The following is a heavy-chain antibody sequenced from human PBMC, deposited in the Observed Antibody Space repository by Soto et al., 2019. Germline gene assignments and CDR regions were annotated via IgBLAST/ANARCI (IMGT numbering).Heavy chain of an antibody. Sequence: PSETLSLTCTVSGGSISSDSYYWGWIRQSPEKGLEWIASISYSGSTYYNPTLKSRVTISVDTSKNQFSLKLNSVTAADTAVYYCARDLWGYCGADCYPLDVWGQGTTVTVSS. CDR2: ISYSGST. D-gene: IGHD2-21*02. V-gene: IGHV4-39*07. J-gene: IGHJ6*02. CDR3: ARDLWGYCGADCYPLDV. CDR1: GGSISSDSYY.